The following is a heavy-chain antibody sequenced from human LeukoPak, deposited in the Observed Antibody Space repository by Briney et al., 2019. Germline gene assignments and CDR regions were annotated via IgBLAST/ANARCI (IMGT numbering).Heavy chain of an antibody. Sequence: ASVKVSCKASGYTFTGHYIHWVRQAPGQGLEWMGWINPNSGATKYEQKLQGRVTMTTDTSTSTAYMELRSLRSDDTAVYYCARDFGYCSSTSCRYYYYYGMDVWGQGTTVTVSS. D-gene: IGHD2-2*03. V-gene: IGHV1-2*02. CDR3: ARDFGYCSSTSCRYYYYYGMDV. J-gene: IGHJ6*02. CDR2: INPNSGAT. CDR1: GYTFTGHY.